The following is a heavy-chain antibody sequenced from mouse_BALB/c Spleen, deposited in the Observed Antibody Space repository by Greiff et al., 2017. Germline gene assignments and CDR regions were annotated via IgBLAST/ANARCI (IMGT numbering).Heavy chain of an antibody. Sequence: EVKLMESGPELVKPGASVKIPCKASGYTFTDYNMDWVKQSHGKSLEWIGDINPNNGGTIYNQKFKGKATLTVDKSSSTAYMELRSLTSEDTAVYYCAREGLPYYSSYFDYWGQGTTLTVSS. V-gene: IGHV1-18*01. CDR2: INPNNGGT. CDR1: GYTFTDYN. J-gene: IGHJ2*01. CDR3: AREGLPYYSSYFDY. D-gene: IGHD1-2*01.